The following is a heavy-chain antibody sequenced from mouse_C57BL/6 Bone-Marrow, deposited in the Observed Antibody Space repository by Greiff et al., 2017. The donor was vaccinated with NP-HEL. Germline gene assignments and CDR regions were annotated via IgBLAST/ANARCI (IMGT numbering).Heavy chain of an antibody. Sequence: VRLQQSGPGLVAPSQSLSITCTVSGFSLTSYGVSWVRQPPGKGLEWLGVIWGDGSTNYHSALISRLSISKNNSKSQVFLKLNSLQTDDTATYYCTKSTMITTGFAYWGQGTLVTVSA. J-gene: IGHJ3*01. CDR1: GFSLTSYG. CDR2: IWGDGST. V-gene: IGHV2-3*01. CDR3: TKSTMITTGFAY. D-gene: IGHD2-4*01.